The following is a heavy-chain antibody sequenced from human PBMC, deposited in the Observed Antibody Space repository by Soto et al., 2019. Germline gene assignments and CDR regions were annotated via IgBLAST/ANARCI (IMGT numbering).Heavy chain of an antibody. CDR3: ARFGYSGHEGIDY. D-gene: IGHD5-12*01. CDR1: GGSISSDHW. CDR2: MYHRGST. J-gene: IGHJ4*02. Sequence: QVQLQESGPGLVKPSGTLSLTCAVSGGSISSDHWWSWVRQPPGKGLEWIGEMYHRGSTNYNPSLKIRVTISVDKAKNQFSLKLRSVTAADTAVYYCARFGYSGHEGIDYWGQGALVTVSS. V-gene: IGHV4-4*02.